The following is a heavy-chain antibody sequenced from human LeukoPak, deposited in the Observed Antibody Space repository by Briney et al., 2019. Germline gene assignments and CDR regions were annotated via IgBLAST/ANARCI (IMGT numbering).Heavy chain of an antibody. J-gene: IGHJ6*02. D-gene: IGHD3-9*01. V-gene: IGHV1-18*01. CDR2: ISAYNDNT. CDR3: ARKDDILTPYGMDV. CDR1: GYTFTSYG. Sequence: ASVKVSCKASGYTFTSYGISWVRQAPGQGLEWMGWISAYNDNTNYAQKLQGRVTMTTDTSTSTAYMELRSLRSDDTAVYYCARKDDILTPYGMDVWGQGTTVTVSS.